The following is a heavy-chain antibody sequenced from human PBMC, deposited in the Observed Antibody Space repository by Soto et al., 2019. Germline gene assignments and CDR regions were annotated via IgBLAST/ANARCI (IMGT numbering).Heavy chain of an antibody. CDR1: GFTFSGSA. CDR2: IRSKANSYAT. CDR3: TRHAGASGVGQNRSGYSKNADY. V-gene: IGHV3-73*01. J-gene: IGHJ4*02. Sequence: GGSLRLSCAASGFTFSGSAMHWVRQASGKGLEWVGRIRSKANSYATAYAAWVKGRFTISRDDSKNTAYLQMNSLKTEDTAVYYCTRHAGASGVGQNRSGYSKNADYWGQGTLVTVSS. D-gene: IGHD3-3*01.